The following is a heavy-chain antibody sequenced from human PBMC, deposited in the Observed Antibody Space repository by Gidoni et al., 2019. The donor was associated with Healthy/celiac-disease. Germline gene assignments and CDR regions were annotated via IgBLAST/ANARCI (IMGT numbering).Heavy chain of an antibody. CDR3: AADRGYCSGGSCYSDY. V-gene: IGHV1-58*01. D-gene: IGHD2-15*01. CDR1: GFTFPSSA. CDR2: IVVGSGNT. J-gene: IGHJ4*02. Sequence: QMQLVQSGPEVKKPGTSVQVSCKASGFTFPSSAVQWVRQARGQRLEWIGWIVVGSGNTNYAQKFQERVTITRDMSTSTAYMELSSLRSEDTAVYYCAADRGYCSGGSCYSDYWGQGTLVTVSS.